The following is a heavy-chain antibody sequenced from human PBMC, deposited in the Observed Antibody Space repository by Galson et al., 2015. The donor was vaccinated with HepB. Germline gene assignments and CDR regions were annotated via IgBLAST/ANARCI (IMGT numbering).Heavy chain of an antibody. Sequence: SLRLSCAASRFTFSSYSMNWVRQAPGKGLEWVSYISSSSSTIYYADSVKGRFTISRDNAKNSLYLQMNSLRAEDTAVYYCARDRPLLWFRELSSPVLDVWGKGTTVTVSS. CDR1: RFTFSSYS. J-gene: IGHJ6*04. V-gene: IGHV3-48*01. CDR3: ARDRPLLWFRELSSPVLDV. D-gene: IGHD3-10*01. CDR2: ISSSSSTI.